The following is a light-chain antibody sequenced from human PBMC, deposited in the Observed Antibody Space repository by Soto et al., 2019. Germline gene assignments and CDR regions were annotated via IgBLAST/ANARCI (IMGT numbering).Light chain of an antibody. CDR1: QSRSITY. CDR2: DAS. V-gene: IGKV3D-20*01. CDR3: QQYGSSPT. J-gene: IGKJ1*01. Sequence: EIALTQSPATLSLSPGEIATLSCGASQSRSITYLAWYQQKPGLAPRLLVYDASTRATGIPDRCSGSGSGTDFTLIISKLAPEDSAVYYCQQYGSSPTFGQGTKVEI.